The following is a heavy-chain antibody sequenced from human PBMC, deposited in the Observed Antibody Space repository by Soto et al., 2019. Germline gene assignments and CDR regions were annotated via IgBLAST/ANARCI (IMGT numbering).Heavy chain of an antibody. Sequence: XSVKVSCKASGYTFTGYYMHWVRQAPGQGLEWMGWINPNSGGTNYAQKFQGWVTMTRDTSISTAYMELSRLRSDDTAVYYCARDNQWGNSSGPADYWGQGTLVTVSS. D-gene: IGHD6-19*01. V-gene: IGHV1-2*04. CDR2: INPNSGGT. CDR1: GYTFTGYY. J-gene: IGHJ4*02. CDR3: ARDNQWGNSSGPADY.